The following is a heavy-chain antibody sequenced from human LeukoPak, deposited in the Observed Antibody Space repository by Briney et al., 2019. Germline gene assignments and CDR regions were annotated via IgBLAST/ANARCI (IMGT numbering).Heavy chain of an antibody. CDR1: GDSISSYY. J-gene: IGHJ5*02. CDR2: IYYSGST. CDR3: ARSWPRYCSGGSCYDNWFDP. V-gene: IGHV4-59*03. Sequence: SETLSLTCTVSGDSISSYYWSWIRQPPGKGLEWSGYIYYSGSTNYNPSLKSRATISVDTTRNQFSVKLSSVTAADTAVDYCARSWPRYCSGGSCYDNWFDPWGQGTLVTVSS. D-gene: IGHD2-15*01.